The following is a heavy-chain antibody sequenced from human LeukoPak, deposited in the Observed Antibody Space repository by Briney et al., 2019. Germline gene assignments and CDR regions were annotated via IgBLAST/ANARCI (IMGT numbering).Heavy chain of an antibody. CDR1: GYTFTSYA. V-gene: IGHV1-3*01. CDR3: ARGRPDSLRRSTYSGSYRLDY. J-gene: IGHJ4*02. D-gene: IGHD1-26*01. Sequence: PRASVKVSCKASGYTFTSYAMHWVRQAPGQRLEWMGWINAGNGNTKYSQKFQGRVTITRDTSASTAYMELSSLRSEDTAVYYCARGRPDSLRRSTYSGSYRLDYWGQGTLVTVSS. CDR2: INAGNGNT.